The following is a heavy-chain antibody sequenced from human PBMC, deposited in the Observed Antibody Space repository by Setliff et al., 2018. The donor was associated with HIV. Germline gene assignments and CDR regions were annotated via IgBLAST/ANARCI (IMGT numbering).Heavy chain of an antibody. Sequence: ASVKVSCKASGYTFTTYGVNWVRQAPGQGLEWMGWINSYNGNTKFAQKFQGRVTMTTDTSTTTAFMELRSLKADDTGIYYCSRSGVPPYYYYGMDVWGQGTTVTV. D-gene: IGHD3-10*01. CDR2: INSYNGNT. V-gene: IGHV1-18*04. CDR3: SRSGVPPYYYYGMDV. J-gene: IGHJ6*02. CDR1: GYTFTTYG.